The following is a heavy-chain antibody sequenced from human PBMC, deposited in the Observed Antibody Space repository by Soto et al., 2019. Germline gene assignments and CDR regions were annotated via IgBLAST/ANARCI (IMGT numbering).Heavy chain of an antibody. Sequence: PGGSLRLSCAASGFSFSDYYMTWIRQAPGKGLEWLSYISSSGYPIYYADSVKGRFTISRDNAKNSVYLQMNSLRAEDTAVYYCARDIERIDILTEDDAFDIWGQGTMVTVS. CDR2: ISSSGYPI. V-gene: IGHV3-11*01. CDR1: GFSFSDYY. D-gene: IGHD3-9*01. CDR3: ARDIERIDILTEDDAFDI. J-gene: IGHJ3*02.